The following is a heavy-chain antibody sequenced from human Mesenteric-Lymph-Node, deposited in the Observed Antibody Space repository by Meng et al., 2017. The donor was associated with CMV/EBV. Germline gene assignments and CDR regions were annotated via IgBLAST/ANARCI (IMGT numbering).Heavy chain of an antibody. CDR3: AKGQVAAAVKDNWFDT. D-gene: IGHD6-13*01. J-gene: IGHJ5*02. CDR1: GFTVSDRY. V-gene: IGHV3-53*05. Sequence: GESLKISCAASGFTVSDRYMTWVRQAPGKGLQWVSIIYSGGTTNYADSVRGRFTISRDNSKNTVFLQMNSLRAEDTAFYYCAKGQVAAAVKDNWFDTWGQGALVTVSS. CDR2: IYSGGTT.